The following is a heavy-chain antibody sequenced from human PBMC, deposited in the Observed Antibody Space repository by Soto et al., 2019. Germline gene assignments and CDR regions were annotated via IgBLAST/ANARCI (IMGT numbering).Heavy chain of an antibody. CDR3: AKDRVIQLLHIWPEP. CDR2: VSSDGSNK. Sequence: PGWSLRLSCAASGFSFSKYGMHWVRQAPGKGLEWVASVSSDGSNKYYADSVKGRFTISRDNSKSTLYLQVDSLRGDDTAVYYCAKDRVIQLLHIWPEPWGQGTLVTVSS. CDR1: GFSFSKYG. D-gene: IGHD2-2*01. J-gene: IGHJ5*02. V-gene: IGHV3-30*18.